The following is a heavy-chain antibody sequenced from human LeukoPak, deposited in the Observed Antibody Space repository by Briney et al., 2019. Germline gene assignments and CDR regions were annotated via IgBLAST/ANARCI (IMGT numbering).Heavy chain of an antibody. CDR3: ARDPPSRGTRYFDY. CDR1: GFTFSSYG. V-gene: IGHV3-21*01. CDR2: ITSSSSNK. D-gene: IGHD3-16*01. Sequence: GGSLRLSCAASGFTFSSYGMHWVRQAPGEGPEWVSSITSSSSNKDYVDSVKGRFTVSRDNAKNSLYLQMDSLRVEDTAVYYCARDPPSRGTRYFDYWGQGILVTVSS. J-gene: IGHJ4*02.